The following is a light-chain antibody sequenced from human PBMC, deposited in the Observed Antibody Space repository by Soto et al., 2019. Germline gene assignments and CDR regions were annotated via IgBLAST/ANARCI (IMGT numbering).Light chain of an antibody. J-gene: IGLJ1*01. CDR2: EVT. Sequence: QSVLTQPASVSGSPGRSITISCPGTSSDIGAYDYVSWYQQYPGRVPKLLIHEVTNRPSGVSDRFSGSKSGNTASLTISGLQTEDEADYYCSSHAGSSAFYVFGTGTKVTVL. CDR1: SSDIGAYDY. V-gene: IGLV2-14*01. CDR3: SSHAGSSAFYV.